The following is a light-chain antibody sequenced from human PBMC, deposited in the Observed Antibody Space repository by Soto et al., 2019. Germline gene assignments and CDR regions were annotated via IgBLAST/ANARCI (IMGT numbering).Light chain of an antibody. CDR3: QSYDGSLEI. V-gene: IGLV1-40*01. CDR1: SLNIGAGYD. CDR2: DTN. J-gene: IGLJ2*01. Sequence: QSVLTQPPSVSGAPGQRVTISCTGSSLNIGAGYDVHWYQQLPGTAPKLLVYDTNIRPSGVPDRFSGSKSDTSASLAITGLQTEDEADYYCQSYDGSLEIFGGGTQLTVL.